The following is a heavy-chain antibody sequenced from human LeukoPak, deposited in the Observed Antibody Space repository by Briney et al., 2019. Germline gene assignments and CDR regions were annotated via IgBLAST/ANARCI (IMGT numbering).Heavy chain of an antibody. D-gene: IGHD5-12*01. CDR1: GFTFSYHW. CDR2: ISGSGGST. J-gene: IGHJ4*02. V-gene: IGHV3-23*01. Sequence: GSLRLSCAASGFTFSYHWMTWVRQAPGKGLEWVSAISGSGGSTYYADSVKGRFTISRDNSKNTLYLQMNSLRAEDTAVYYCAKSSHIVATASDWGQGTLVTVSS. CDR3: AKSSHIVATASD.